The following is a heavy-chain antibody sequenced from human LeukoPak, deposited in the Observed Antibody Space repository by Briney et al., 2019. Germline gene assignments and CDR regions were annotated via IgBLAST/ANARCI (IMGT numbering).Heavy chain of an antibody. V-gene: IGHV3-33*06. CDR3: AKVSYYDFWRVPFDY. CDR2: IWYDGSNK. D-gene: IGHD3-3*01. CDR1: GFTFSSYG. J-gene: IGHJ4*02. Sequence: GGSLRLSCAASGFTFSSYGMHWVRQAPGKGLEWVAVIWYDGSNKYYADSVKGRFTISRDNSKNTLYLQMNSLRAEDTAVYYCAKVSYYDFWRVPFDYWGQGTLVTVSS.